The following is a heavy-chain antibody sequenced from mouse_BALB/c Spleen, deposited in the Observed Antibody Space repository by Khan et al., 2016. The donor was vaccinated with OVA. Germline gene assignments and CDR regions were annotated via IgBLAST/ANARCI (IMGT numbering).Heavy chain of an antibody. CDR2: MSSGGDYT. J-gene: IGHJ3*01. Sequence: EVQLQESGGDLVKPGGSLKLSCAASGFTFSSYSMSWVRQIPDKRLEWVATMSSGGDYTHYPDSVKGRFTISRDNAKNTLYLQMSSLKSEDTAMYYCASHLTGSFAYWGQGTLVTVSA. V-gene: IGHV5-6*01. CDR3: ASHLTGSFAY. D-gene: IGHD4-1*01. CDR1: GFTFSSYS.